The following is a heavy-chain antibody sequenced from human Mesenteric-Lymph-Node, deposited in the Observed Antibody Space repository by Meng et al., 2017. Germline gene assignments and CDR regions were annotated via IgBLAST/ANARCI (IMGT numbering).Heavy chain of an antibody. CDR3: QYGSGSYTHFWYYYGMDV. CDR2: ISGSGGST. D-gene: IGHD3-10*01. Sequence: GESLKISCAASGFTFSSYAMSWVRQAPGKGLEWVSAISGSGGSTYYADSVKGRFTISRDNSKNTLYLQMNSLRAEDTAVYYCQYGSGSYTHFWYYYGMDVWGQGTTVTVSS. J-gene: IGHJ6*02. CDR1: GFTFSSYA. V-gene: IGHV3-23*01.